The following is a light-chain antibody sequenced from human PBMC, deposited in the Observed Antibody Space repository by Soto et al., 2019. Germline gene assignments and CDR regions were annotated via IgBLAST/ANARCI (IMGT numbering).Light chain of an antibody. J-gene: IGKJ1*01. V-gene: IGKV3-20*01. CDR2: GAS. CDR1: QSVSSY. CDR3: QQYGSSPPT. Sequence: ELVLTQSPATLSLSPGERATLSCRASQSVSSYLAWYQQKPGQAPRLLIYGASNRATGIPDRFSGSGSGTDFTLTISRLEPEDFAVYYCQQYGSSPPTFGEGTKVDIK.